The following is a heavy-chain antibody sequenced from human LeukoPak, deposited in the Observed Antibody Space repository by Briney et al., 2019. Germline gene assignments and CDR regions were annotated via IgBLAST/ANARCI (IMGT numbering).Heavy chain of an antibody. CDR2: IIPIFGTA. J-gene: IGHJ6*02. Sequence: SVKVSCKASGGTFSSYAISWVRQAPGQGLEWMGGIIPIFGTANYAQKFQGRVTITADESTSTAYMELSSLRSEDTAVYYCARVGVVVPAAILGDYYYGMDVWGQGTTVTVSS. CDR1: GGTFSSYA. D-gene: IGHD2-2*02. V-gene: IGHV1-69*13. CDR3: ARVGVVVPAAILGDYYYGMDV.